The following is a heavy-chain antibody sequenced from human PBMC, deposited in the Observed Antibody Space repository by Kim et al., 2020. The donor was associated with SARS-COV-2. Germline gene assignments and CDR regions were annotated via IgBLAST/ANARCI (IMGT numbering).Heavy chain of an antibody. D-gene: IGHD6-13*01. CDR3: ARGSGHPRASWYWAFDI. CDR2: INPSGGST. J-gene: IGHJ3*02. Sequence: ASVKVSCKASGYTFTSYYMHWVRQAPGQGLEWMGIINPSGGSTSYAQKFQGRVTMTRDTSTSTVYMELSSLRSEDTAVYYCARGSGHPRASWYWAFDIWGQGTMVTVSS. V-gene: IGHV1-46*01. CDR1: GYTFTSYY.